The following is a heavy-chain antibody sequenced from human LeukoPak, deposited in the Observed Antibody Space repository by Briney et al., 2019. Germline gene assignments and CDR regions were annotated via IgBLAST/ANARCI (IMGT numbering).Heavy chain of an antibody. CDR1: GFTFSSCA. CDR2: ISGSGGST. J-gene: IGHJ4*02. CDR3: ASGVEMATVDY. D-gene: IGHD5-12*01. V-gene: IGHV3-23*01. Sequence: GGSLRLSCAASGFTFSSCAMSWVRQAPGKGLEWVSAISGSGGSTYYADSVKGRFTISRDNSKNTLYLQMNSLRAEDTAVYYCASGVEMATVDYWGQGTLVTVSS.